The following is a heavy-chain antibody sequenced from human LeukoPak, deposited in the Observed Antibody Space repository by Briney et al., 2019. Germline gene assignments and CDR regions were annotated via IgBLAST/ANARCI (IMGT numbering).Heavy chain of an antibody. D-gene: IGHD6-19*01. CDR3: ARAHRWLVPREIDS. Sequence: SGTLSLTCAVYGGSFSGYYWSWIRQPPGKGLEWIGEINHSGSTNYNPSLKSRVTISVDTSKNQFSLKLSSVTAADTAVYYCARAHRWLVPREIDSWGQGTLVTVSS. CDR1: GGSFSGYY. J-gene: IGHJ4*02. CDR2: INHSGST. V-gene: IGHV4-34*01.